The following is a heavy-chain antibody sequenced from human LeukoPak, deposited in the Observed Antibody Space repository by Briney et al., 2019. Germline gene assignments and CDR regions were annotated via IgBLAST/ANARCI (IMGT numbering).Heavy chain of an antibody. CDR1: GGSFSGYY. V-gene: IGHV4-34*01. J-gene: IGHJ4*02. CDR3: ARAYDFWSGYSLWY. D-gene: IGHD3-3*01. CDR2: INHSGST. Sequence: PSETLSLTCAVYGGSFSGYYWSWIRQPPGKGLEWIGEINHSGSTNYNPSLKSRVTISADTSKNQFSLKLSSVTAADTAVYYCARAYDFWSGYSLWYWGEGTLVTVSS.